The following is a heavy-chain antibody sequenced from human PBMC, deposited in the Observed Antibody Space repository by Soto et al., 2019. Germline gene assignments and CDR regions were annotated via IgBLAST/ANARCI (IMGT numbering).Heavy chain of an antibody. CDR3: AKALDDILTGYYYY. CDR1: GFTFSSYA. CDR2: ISGSGGST. Sequence: GGSLRLSCAASGFTFSSYAMSWVRQAPGKGLEWVSAISGSGGSTYYADSVKGRFTISRDNSKNTLYLQMNSLRAEDTAVYYCAKALDDILTGYYYYWGQGTLVTVSS. V-gene: IGHV3-23*01. D-gene: IGHD3-9*01. J-gene: IGHJ4*02.